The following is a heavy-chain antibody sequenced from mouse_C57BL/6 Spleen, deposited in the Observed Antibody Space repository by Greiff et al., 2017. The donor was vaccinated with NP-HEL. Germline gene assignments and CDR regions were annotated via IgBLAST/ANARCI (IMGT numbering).Heavy chain of an antibody. Sequence: QVQLQQPGAELVRPGTSVKLSCKASGYTFTSYWMHWVKQRPGQGLEWIGVIDPSDSYTNSNQKFKGKATLTVDTSSSTAYMQLSSLTSEDSAVYYCARKAVVAPFAYWGQGTLVTVSA. CDR3: ARKAVVAPFAY. J-gene: IGHJ3*01. D-gene: IGHD1-1*01. CDR2: IDPSDSYT. CDR1: GYTFTSYW. V-gene: IGHV1-59*01.